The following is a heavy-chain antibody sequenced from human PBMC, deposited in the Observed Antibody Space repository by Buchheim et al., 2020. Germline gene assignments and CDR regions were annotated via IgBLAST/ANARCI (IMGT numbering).Heavy chain of an antibody. CDR3: ARALEVAGTYYYYYMDV. Sequence: QVQLQESGPGLVKPSETLSLTCTVSGGSVSSGSYYWSWIRQPPGKGLEWIGYIYYSGSTTYNPSLKSRVTISVDTSKNQFSLKLSSVTAADTAVYYCARALEVAGTYYYYYMDVWGKGTT. V-gene: IGHV4-61*01. CDR1: GGSVSSGSYY. D-gene: IGHD6-19*01. J-gene: IGHJ6*03. CDR2: IYYSGST.